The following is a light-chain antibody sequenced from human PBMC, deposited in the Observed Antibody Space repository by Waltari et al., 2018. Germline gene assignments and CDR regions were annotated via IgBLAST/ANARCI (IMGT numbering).Light chain of an antibody. J-gene: IGLJ2*01. CDR3: SSYISSSTLEL. Sequence: QSALTQPASVSGSPGQSITISCTGTSSDVGGYNYVSWYQHHPGKAPKLMIYDVSNRHSWFSNRFSGSKSANTASLTISGLQAEDEADYYCSSYISSSTLELFGGGTSLTVL. CDR1: SSDVGGYNY. CDR2: DVS. V-gene: IGLV2-14*03.